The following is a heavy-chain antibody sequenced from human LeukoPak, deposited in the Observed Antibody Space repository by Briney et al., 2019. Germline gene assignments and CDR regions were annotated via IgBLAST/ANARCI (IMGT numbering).Heavy chain of an antibody. CDR2: ISSSSSTI. Sequence: GGSLRLSCAASGFTFSSYRMSWVRQAPGKGLEWVSYISSSSSTIYYADSVKGRFTISRDNAKNSLFLQMNSLRDEDTAVYYCAVTYGDYARSFDYWGQGTLVTVSS. CDR1: GFTFSSYR. J-gene: IGHJ4*02. V-gene: IGHV3-48*02. CDR3: AVTYGDYARSFDY. D-gene: IGHD4-17*01.